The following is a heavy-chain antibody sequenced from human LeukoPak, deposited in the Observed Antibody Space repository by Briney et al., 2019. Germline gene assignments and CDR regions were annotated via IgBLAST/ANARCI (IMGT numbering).Heavy chain of an antibody. V-gene: IGHV1-46*01. Sequence: ASVKVPCKASGYTFTSYYMHWVRQAPGQGLEWMGIINPSGGSTSYAQKFQGRVTMTRDTSTSTVYMELSRLRSDDTAVYYCARPPYGSGSLFDYWGQGTLVTVSS. D-gene: IGHD3-10*01. CDR3: ARPPYGSGSLFDY. CDR2: INPSGGST. J-gene: IGHJ4*02. CDR1: GYTFTSYY.